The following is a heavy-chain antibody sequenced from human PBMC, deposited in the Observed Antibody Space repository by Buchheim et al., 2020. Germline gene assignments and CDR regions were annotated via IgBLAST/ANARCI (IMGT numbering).Heavy chain of an antibody. D-gene: IGHD3-3*01. CDR3: ARDRESNYDFWSGYSGADGMDV. CDR2: IKQDGSEK. CDR1: GFTFSSYW. Sequence: EVQLVESGGGLVQPGGSLRLSCAASGFTFSSYWMSWVRQAPGKGLEWVANIKQDGSEKYYVDSVKGRFTISRDNAKNSLYLQMNSLRAEDTAVYYCARDRESNYDFWSGYSGADGMDVWGQGTT. J-gene: IGHJ6*02. V-gene: IGHV3-7*03.